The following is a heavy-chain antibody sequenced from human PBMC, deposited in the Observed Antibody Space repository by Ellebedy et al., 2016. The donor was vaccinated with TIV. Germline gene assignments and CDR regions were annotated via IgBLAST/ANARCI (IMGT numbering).Heavy chain of an antibody. CDR2: IWYDGSYE. J-gene: IGHJ4*02. CDR3: AREASYLDSSGYYMAY. D-gene: IGHD3-22*01. Sequence: GESLKISCAASGFTFSYYGMHWVRQAPGKGLEWVALIWYDGSYEYYADSVKGRFTISRDNSQSTLYLQMDGLRAEDTATYYCAREASYLDSSGYYMAYWGQGTLVTVSS. V-gene: IGHV3-33*01. CDR1: GFTFSYYG.